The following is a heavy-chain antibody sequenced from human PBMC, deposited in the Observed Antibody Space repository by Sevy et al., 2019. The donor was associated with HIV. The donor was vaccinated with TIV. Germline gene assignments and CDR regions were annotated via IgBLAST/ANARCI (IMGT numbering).Heavy chain of an antibody. D-gene: IGHD3-22*01. V-gene: IGHV1-2*02. CDR2: INPNSGGT. CDR3: ARGGDYYDSSGNGAFDI. Sequence: ASVKVSCKASGYTFTGYYMHWVRQAPGQGLEWMGWINPNSGGTNYAQKFQGRVTMTRATSISTAYMELSRLRSDDTAVYYCARGGDYYDSSGNGAFDIWGQGTMVTVSS. CDR1: GYTFTGYY. J-gene: IGHJ3*02.